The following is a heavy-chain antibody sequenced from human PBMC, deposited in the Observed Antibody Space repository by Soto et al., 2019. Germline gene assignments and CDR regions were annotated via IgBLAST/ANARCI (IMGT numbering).Heavy chain of an antibody. CDR1: GGTFSSYA. CDR2: IIPIFGTA. J-gene: IGHJ6*02. V-gene: IGHV1-69*01. CDR3: ARGLIVVVPAAENTYYYYGMDV. D-gene: IGHD2-2*01. Sequence: QVQLVQSGAEVKKPGSSVKVSCKASGGTFSSYAISWVRQAPGQGLEWMGGIIPIFGTANYAQKFQGRVTITADESTSTAYMELSSLRSEDTAVYYCARGLIVVVPAAENTYYYYGMDVWGQGTTVTVSS.